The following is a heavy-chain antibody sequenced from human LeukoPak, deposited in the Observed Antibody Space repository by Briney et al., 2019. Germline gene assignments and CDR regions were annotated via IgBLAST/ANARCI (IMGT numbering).Heavy chain of an antibody. D-gene: IGHD3-16*01. CDR2: FSSSGGST. Sequence: PGGSLRFSCAASGFTFNIYAMSWVRQAPGRGLEWVSSFSSSGGSTYYADSVKGRFAISRDNSKKTLSLQMNSLRVEDTAVYYCAREMGGYYFDYWGQGTLVTVSS. J-gene: IGHJ4*02. CDR3: AREMGGYYFDY. CDR1: GFTFNIYA. V-gene: IGHV3-23*01.